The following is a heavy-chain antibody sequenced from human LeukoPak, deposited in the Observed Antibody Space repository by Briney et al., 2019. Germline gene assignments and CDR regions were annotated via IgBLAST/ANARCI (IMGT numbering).Heavy chain of an antibody. CDR3: ARGRRYYDSSGYYPW. D-gene: IGHD3-22*01. Sequence: SETLSLTCAVYGGSFSGYYWSWIRQPPEKGREWIGEINHSGSTNYNPSLKSRVTISVDTSKNQFSLKLSSVTAADTAVYYCARGRRYYDSSGYYPWWGQGTLVTVSS. J-gene: IGHJ4*02. CDR2: INHSGST. V-gene: IGHV4-34*01. CDR1: GGSFSGYY.